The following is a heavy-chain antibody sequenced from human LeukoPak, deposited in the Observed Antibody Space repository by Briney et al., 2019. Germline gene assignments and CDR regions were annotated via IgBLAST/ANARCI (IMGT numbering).Heavy chain of an antibody. D-gene: IGHD6-13*01. CDR3: ARGYSSSWYLNWFDP. Sequence: PSETLSVTCTVSSYSISSGYYWGWLRQPTGKGLEWIWSIYHSGSTYYNPSLKSQVTISVDTSKNQFSLKLTSVTAADTAVYYCARGYSSSWYLNWFDPWGQGTLVTVSS. J-gene: IGHJ5*02. CDR1: SYSISSGYY. CDR2: IYHSGST. V-gene: IGHV4-38-2*02.